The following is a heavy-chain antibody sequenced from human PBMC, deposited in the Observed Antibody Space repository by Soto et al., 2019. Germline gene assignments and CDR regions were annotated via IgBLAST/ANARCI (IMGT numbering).Heavy chain of an antibody. CDR1: GFTFSSYS. D-gene: IGHD6-13*01. J-gene: IGHJ6*02. Sequence: GGSLRLSCAASGFTFSSYSMNWVRQAPGKGLEWVSSISSSSSYIYYADSVKGRFTISRDNAKNSLYLQMNSLRAEDTAVYYCARAASSSWYHYGMDVWGQGTTVTVSS. CDR3: ARAASSSWYHYGMDV. CDR2: ISSSSSYI. V-gene: IGHV3-21*01.